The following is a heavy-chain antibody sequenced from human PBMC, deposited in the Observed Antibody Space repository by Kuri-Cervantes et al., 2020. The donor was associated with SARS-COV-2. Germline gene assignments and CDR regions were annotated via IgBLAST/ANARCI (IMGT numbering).Heavy chain of an antibody. J-gene: IGHJ4*02. V-gene: IGHV2-70*11. CDR2: IDWDDDK. Sequence: LRLSCTVSGGSISSSSYYWGWIRQPPGKALEWLARIDWDDDKYYKTSLNTRLSISKDTSKDQVVLTMTNMDPVDTATYYCVRIRAATVIADYWGQGTLVTVSS. CDR1: GGSISSSSYY. D-gene: IGHD4-11*01. CDR3: VRIRAATVIADY.